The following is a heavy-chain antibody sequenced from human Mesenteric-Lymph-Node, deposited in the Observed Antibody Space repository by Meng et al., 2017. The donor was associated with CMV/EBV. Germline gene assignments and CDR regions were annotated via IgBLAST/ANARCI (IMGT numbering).Heavy chain of an antibody. CDR1: GYTFSSYA. Sequence: VQLVQSGAEVKKSGASVTVSCKASGYTFSSYAMHWVRQAPGQRLEWMGWINIVEDKTKTSQNFQCRVTLTRDTSANTAYMELSSLRSDDTAVYYCARTNNWGFDYWGQGNLVTVSS. V-gene: IGHV1-3*04. D-gene: IGHD3-16*01. CDR3: ARTNNWGFDY. CDR2: INIVEDKT. J-gene: IGHJ4*02.